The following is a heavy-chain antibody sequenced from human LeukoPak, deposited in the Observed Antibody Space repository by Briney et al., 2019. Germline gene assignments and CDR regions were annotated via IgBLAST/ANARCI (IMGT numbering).Heavy chain of an antibody. CDR2: ITSGGST. J-gene: IGHJ6*02. Sequence: GGSLRLSCAVSGFTVSRNYMSWVRQAPGKGLEWVSVITSGGSTSYGDSVKGRFTISRDYSKNTLYLQMNSLRVEDTAVYYCARDLENGYYDILTGYSSSGMDVWGQGTTVTVSS. D-gene: IGHD3-9*01. V-gene: IGHV3-66*01. CDR3: ARDLENGYYDILTGYSSSGMDV. CDR1: GFTVSRNY.